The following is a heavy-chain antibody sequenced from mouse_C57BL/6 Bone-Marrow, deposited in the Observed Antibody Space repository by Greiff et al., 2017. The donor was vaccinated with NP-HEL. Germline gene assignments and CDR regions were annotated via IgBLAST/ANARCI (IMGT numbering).Heavy chain of an antibody. J-gene: IGHJ3*01. CDR3: ARQLRRRAWFAY. CDR1: GYTFTDYY. V-gene: IGHV1-76*01. D-gene: IGHD3-2*02. CDR2: IYPGSGNN. Sequence: QVQLQQSGAELVRPGASVKLSCKASGYTFTDYYINWVKQRPGQGLEWIARIYPGSGNNYYNEKFKGKATLTAEKSSSTAYMQLSSLPSEDSAVYFCARQLRRRAWFAYWGQGTLVTVSA.